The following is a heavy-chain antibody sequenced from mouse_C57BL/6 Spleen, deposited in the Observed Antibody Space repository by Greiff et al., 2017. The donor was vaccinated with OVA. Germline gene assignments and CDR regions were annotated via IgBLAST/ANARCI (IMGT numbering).Heavy chain of an antibody. V-gene: IGHV1-80*01. J-gene: IGHJ4*01. D-gene: IGHD1-1*01. CDR2: IYPGDGDT. CDR3: ARGDYYGSTGAMDY. Sequence: VQLQQSGAELVKPGASVKISCKASGYAFSSYWMNWVKQRPGKGLEWIGQIYPGDGDTNYNGKFKGKATLTADKSSSTAYMQLSSLTSEDSAVYFCARGDYYGSTGAMDYWGQGTSVTVSS. CDR1: GYAFSSYW.